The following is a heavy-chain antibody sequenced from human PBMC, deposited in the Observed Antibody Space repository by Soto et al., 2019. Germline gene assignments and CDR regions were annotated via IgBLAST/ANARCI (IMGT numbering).Heavy chain of an antibody. D-gene: IGHD7-27*01. CDR2: IDPSGSYT. J-gene: IGHJ5*02. CDR3: ARLTSNWFDP. CDR1: GYSFTSYW. V-gene: IGHV5-10-1*01. Sequence: GESLKISSKGSGYSFTSYWISWVRQMPGKGLEWMGRIDPSGSYTNYSPSFQGHVTISADKSISTAYLQWSSLKASDTAMYYCARLTSNWFDPWGQGTLVTVSS.